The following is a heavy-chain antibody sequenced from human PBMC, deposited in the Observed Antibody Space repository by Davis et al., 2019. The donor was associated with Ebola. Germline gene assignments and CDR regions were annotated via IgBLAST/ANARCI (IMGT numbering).Heavy chain of an antibody. V-gene: IGHV3-15*01. D-gene: IGHD5-12*01. CDR2: IKSKTDGGTA. J-gene: IGHJ6*02. Sequence: GGSLRLSCAASGFTFSNAWMSWVRQAPGKGLEWVGRIKSKTDGGTADFAAPVKGRFTISRDDSKNTLYLQMNSLKTEDTAVYYCTTDEVQLVATILYYYYGMDVWGQGTTVTVSS. CDR3: TTDEVQLVATILYYYYGMDV. CDR1: GFTFSNAW.